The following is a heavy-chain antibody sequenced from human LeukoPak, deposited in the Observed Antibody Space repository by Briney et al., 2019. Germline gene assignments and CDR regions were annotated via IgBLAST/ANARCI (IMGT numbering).Heavy chain of an antibody. V-gene: IGHV4-59*01. Sequence: KTSETLSLTCTVSGDSISSYYWNWIRQPPGKGLEWIGYIYFSGSSNYNPSLKSLVTISIDTSKNQFSLKLSSVTAADTAVYYCVRETGYVSDDAFDIWGQGTMVTVSS. CDR1: GDSISSYY. CDR2: IYFSGSS. D-gene: IGHD3-9*01. J-gene: IGHJ3*02. CDR3: VRETGYVSDDAFDI.